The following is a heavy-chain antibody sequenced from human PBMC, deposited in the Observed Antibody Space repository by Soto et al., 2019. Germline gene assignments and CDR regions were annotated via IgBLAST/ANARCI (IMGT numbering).Heavy chain of an antibody. CDR3: ARVYGLRNPYSSGWYPY. J-gene: IGHJ4*02. CDR1: GFTFSSYS. V-gene: IGHV3-21*01. CDR2: ISSSSSYI. D-gene: IGHD6-19*01. Sequence: GGSLRLSCAASGFTFSSYSMNWVRQAPGKGLEWVSSISSSSSYIYYADSVKGRFTISRDNAKNSLYLQMNSLRAEDTAVYYCARVYGLRNPYSSGWYPYWGQGTLVTVSS.